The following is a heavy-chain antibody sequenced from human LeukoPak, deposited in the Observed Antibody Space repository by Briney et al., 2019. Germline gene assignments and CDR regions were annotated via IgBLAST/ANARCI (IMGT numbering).Heavy chain of an antibody. CDR3: ARICCGGDCRGYYYHYYMDV. D-gene: IGHD2-21*02. J-gene: IGHJ6*03. CDR1: GGSVSNYY. CDR2: IYGSGTT. V-gene: IGHV4-4*07. Sequence: SETLSLTCTVSGGSVSNYYWSWVRQPAGKGLEWIGRIYGSGTTRYNPSLQSRVTMSVDVSKNQFSLKLTSMTAADTAVYFCARICCGGDCRGYYYHYYMDVWGKGTTVTISS.